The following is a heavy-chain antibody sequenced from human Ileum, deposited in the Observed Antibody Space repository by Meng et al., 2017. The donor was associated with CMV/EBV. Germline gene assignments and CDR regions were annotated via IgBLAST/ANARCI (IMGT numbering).Heavy chain of an antibody. CDR2: ISAYNGNT. D-gene: IGHD3-3*01. CDR1: GYTFTSYG. V-gene: IGHV1-18*01. J-gene: IGHJ6*02. Sequence: ASVKVSCKASGYTFTSYGISWVRQAPGQGLEWMGWISAYNGNTNYAQKLQGRVTMTTDTSTSTAYMELRSLRSNDTAVYYCARDPGYDFWIGYYNYLGGMDVWGQGTTVTVSS. CDR3: ARDPGYDFWIGYYNYLGGMDV.